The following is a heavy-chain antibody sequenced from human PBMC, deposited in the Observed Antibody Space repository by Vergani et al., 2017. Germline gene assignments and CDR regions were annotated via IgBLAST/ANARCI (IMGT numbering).Heavy chain of an antibody. CDR3: ARDLRLLYNRFDP. D-gene: IGHD1-14*01. V-gene: IGHV3-33*01. J-gene: IGHJ5*02. CDR2: TWYDGNNK. Sequence: QVQLVESGGGVVQPGRSLRLSCAASGFTFNQYGMHWVRPAPGKGLEWVAVTWYDGNNKQYADSVKGRFTISRDNSKSTMYLQMNSLREEDTGVYYCARDLRLLYNRFDPWGQGTLVTVSS. CDR1: GFTFNQYG.